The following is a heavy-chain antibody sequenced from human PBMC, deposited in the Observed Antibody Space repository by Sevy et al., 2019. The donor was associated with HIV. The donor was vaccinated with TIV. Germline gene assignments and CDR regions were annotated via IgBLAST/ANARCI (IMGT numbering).Heavy chain of an antibody. J-gene: IGHJ4*02. V-gene: IGHV5-51*01. CDR1: GYTFSNYW. D-gene: IGHD2-2*01. CDR3: ARYPIVVVPAAEYYFDY. Sequence: GESLKISCKGSGYTFSNYWIGWVRQMPGKGLEWMGVIYPGDSVTRYSPSFQGQVTMSADKSTGTAYLKLSSLKTSDTAIYYCARYPIVVVPAAEYYFDYWGQGTLVTVSS. CDR2: IYPGDSVT.